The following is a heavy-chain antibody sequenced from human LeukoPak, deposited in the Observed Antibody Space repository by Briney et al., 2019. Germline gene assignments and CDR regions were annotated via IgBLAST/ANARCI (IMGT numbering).Heavy chain of an antibody. CDR3: ARLTMVRGVDY. J-gene: IGHJ4*02. CDR1: GGCISSYY. Sequence: SETLSLTCTVSGGCISSYYWSWIRQPPGKGLEWIGYIYYSGSTNYNPSLKSRVTISVDTSKNQFSLKLSSVTAADTAVYYCARLTMVRGVDYWGQGTLVTVSS. D-gene: IGHD3-10*01. V-gene: IGHV4-59*08. CDR2: IYYSGST.